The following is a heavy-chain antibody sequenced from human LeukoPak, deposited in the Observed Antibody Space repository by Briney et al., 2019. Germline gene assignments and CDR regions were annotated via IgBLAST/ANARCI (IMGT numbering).Heavy chain of an antibody. CDR3: AKDRGMVATRTNDAFDI. J-gene: IGHJ3*02. V-gene: IGHV3-30*02. Sequence: PGGSLRLSCAASGFTFSSYGMHWVRQAPGKGLEWVAFIRYDGSNKYYADSVKGRFTISRDNSKNTLYLQMNSLRAEDTAVYYCAKDRGMVATRTNDAFDIWGQGTMVTVSS. CDR1: GFTFSSYG. D-gene: IGHD5-12*01. CDR2: IRYDGSNK.